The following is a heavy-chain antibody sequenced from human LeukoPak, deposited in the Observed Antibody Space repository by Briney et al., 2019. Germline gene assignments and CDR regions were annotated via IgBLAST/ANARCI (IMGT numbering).Heavy chain of an antibody. Sequence: GESLTLSCALSGLIFSHYWMSCVRQAPGRGMEWVANMKPDGTETYYVDSVKGRFTISRDNAKNSLYLLMDSLRAEDTAVYYCAREDMWAFDMWGQGTMVTVSS. V-gene: IGHV3-7*01. CDR3: AREDMWAFDM. CDR2: MKPDGTET. D-gene: IGHD2-15*01. CDR1: GLIFSHYW. J-gene: IGHJ3*02.